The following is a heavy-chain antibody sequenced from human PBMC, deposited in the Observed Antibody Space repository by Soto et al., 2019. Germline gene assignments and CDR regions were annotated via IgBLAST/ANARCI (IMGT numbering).Heavy chain of an antibody. V-gene: IGHV3-23*01. J-gene: IGHJ6*03. Sequence: EVQLLESGGGLVQPGGSLSFSCAASGFTVSSYAMSWVRQAPGNGLEWVSVISGSGSTYSADSVKGRFTISRDSSKNTVYLQMNSLRAEDTAVYYCAKALRFKFTTGYYMDVWGRGTTVTVSS. CDR1: GFTVSSYA. CDR3: AKALRFKFTTGYYMDV. CDR2: ISGSGST. D-gene: IGHD4-4*01.